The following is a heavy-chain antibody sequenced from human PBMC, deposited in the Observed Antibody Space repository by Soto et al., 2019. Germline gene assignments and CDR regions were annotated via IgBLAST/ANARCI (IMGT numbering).Heavy chain of an antibody. CDR2: IYHSGTT. J-gene: IGHJ6*02. Sequence: SETLSLTCAVSGDSISSGYYWAWIRQPPGKGLQWIGSIYHSGTTYYNPSLKSRVTISVDTSENQFSLKLSSVTAADTAVYYCARRVCSGGSCYFSYYGRDGWGQGTTVTVSS. CDR1: GDSISSGYY. CDR3: ARRVCSGGSCYFSYYGRDG. V-gene: IGHV4-38-2*01. D-gene: IGHD2-15*01.